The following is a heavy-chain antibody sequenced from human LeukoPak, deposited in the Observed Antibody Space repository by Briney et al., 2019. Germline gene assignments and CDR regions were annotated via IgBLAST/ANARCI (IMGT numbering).Heavy chain of an antibody. V-gene: IGHV3-74*01. CDR2: INSDGSST. D-gene: IGHD2-2*01. CDR1: GFTFSSYW. J-gene: IGHJ4*02. CDR3: ASHCSSTSCLDY. Sequence: TGGSLRLSCAVSGFTFSSYWVHWVRQAPGKGLVWVSRINSDGSSTSYADSVKGRFTISRDNAKNTLYLQMNSLRVEDTAVYYCASHCSSTSCLDYWGQGTLVTVSS.